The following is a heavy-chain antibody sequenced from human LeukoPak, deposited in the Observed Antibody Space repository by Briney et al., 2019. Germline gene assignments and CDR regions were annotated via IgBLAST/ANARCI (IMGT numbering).Heavy chain of an antibody. V-gene: IGHV4-59*01. J-gene: IGHJ6*03. Sequence: SETLSLTCTVSGGSISSYYWSWIRQPPGKGLEWIGYIYYSGSTNYNPSLKSRVTISVDTSKNQFSLKLSSVTAADTAVYYCAGGGMERYFDWLGYYYYYMDVWGKGTTVTISS. D-gene: IGHD3-9*01. CDR3: AGGGMERYFDWLGYYYYYMDV. CDR2: IYYSGST. CDR1: GGSISSYY.